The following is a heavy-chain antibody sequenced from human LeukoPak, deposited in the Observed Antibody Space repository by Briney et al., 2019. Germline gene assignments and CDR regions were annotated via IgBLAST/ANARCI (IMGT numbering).Heavy chain of an antibody. J-gene: IGHJ3*02. V-gene: IGHV1-3*01. Sequence: RASVKVSCKASGYDCTSYAMHWGRQAPGQRLGWMGWINAGNGNTKYSQKFQDRVTVTRDTSTSTAYMELSSLRSEDTAVYYCAKDEKGYYHDTSGYPDAFDIWGQGTMVTVSS. D-gene: IGHD3-22*01. CDR1: GYDCTSYA. CDR2: INAGNGNT. CDR3: AKDEKGYYHDTSGYPDAFDI.